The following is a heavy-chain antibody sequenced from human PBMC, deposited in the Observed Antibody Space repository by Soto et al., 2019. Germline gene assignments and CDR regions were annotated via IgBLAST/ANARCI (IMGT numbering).Heavy chain of an antibody. V-gene: IGHV3-23*01. D-gene: IGHD3-10*01. CDR3: VKNSGWFNT. CDR1: GFTFGTTY. J-gene: IGHJ5*02. CDR2: IDGSGGIT. Sequence: SLTLSFAASGFTFGTTYMSWVRQAPGEGLEWVSTIDGSGGITHYADSVKGRFTISRDKSRNTVYLQMNSLRGDDTALYYCVKNSGWFNTWGQGALVTVSS.